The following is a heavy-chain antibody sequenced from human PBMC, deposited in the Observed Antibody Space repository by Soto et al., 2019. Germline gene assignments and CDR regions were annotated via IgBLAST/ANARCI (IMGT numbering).Heavy chain of an antibody. J-gene: IGHJ4*02. Sequence: PSETLSLTCTVSGGSVNSDSYYGIWIRQPPGKGLEWIGYIYYSGSTNYNPSLKSRVTISLDSSRNQFSLKLSSVTAADTAVLYCARESSNSPAAFDYWGQGTLVTVSS. CDR3: ARESSNSPAAFDY. V-gene: IGHV4-61*01. CDR2: IYYSGST. D-gene: IGHD6-6*01. CDR1: GGSVNSDSYY.